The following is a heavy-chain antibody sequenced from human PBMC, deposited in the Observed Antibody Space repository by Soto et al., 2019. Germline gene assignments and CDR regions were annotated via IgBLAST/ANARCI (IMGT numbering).Heavy chain of an antibody. CDR2: IGASGDIT. V-gene: IGHV3-23*01. Sequence: GGSLRLSCAASGFSFTNFAMSWVRQAPGKGLEWVAGIGASGDITWYADSVKGRLSISRDNSKNTLYLQLNSLRFEDTAVYYCARGYSLGYSYGYVYYWGQGTLVTVSS. D-gene: IGHD5-18*01. CDR3: ARGYSLGYSYGYVYY. CDR1: GFSFTNFA. J-gene: IGHJ4*02.